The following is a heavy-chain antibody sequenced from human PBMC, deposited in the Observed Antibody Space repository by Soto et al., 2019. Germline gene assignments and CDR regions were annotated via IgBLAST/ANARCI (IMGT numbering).Heavy chain of an antibody. CDR3: SRGRNGHFSWFDF. Sequence: GGSLRLSCAASGFTFSDYYMSWIRQAPGKGLEWVSYISSSGSTIYYADSVKGRFTISRDNAKNSLYPQMNSLRAEDTAVYYCSRGRNGHFSWFDFSGQGTLVTVSS. CDR2: ISSSGSTI. D-gene: IGHD4-17*01. J-gene: IGHJ5*01. CDR1: GFTFSDYY. V-gene: IGHV3-11*01.